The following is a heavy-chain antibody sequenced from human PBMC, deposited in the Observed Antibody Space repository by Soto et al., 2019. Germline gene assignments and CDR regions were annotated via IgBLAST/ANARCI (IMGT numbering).Heavy chain of an antibody. D-gene: IGHD2-2*01. CDR1: GFTFSSYS. CDR3: ARDRPSIVVVPAAIFWFDP. V-gene: IGHV3-48*01. CDR2: ISSSSSTI. Sequence: GGSLRLSCAASGFTFSSYSMNWVRQAPGKGLEWVSYISSSSSTIYYADSVKGRFTISRDNAKNSLYLQMNSLRAEDTAVYYCARDRPSIVVVPAAIFWFDPWGQGTLVTVSS. J-gene: IGHJ5*02.